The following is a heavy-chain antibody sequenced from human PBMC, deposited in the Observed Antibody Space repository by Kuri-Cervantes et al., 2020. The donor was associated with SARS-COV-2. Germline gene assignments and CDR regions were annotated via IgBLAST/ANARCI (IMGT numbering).Heavy chain of an antibody. V-gene: IGHV1-69*10. Sequence: SVKVSCKASGGTISSYAISWVRQASGQGLEWMGGIIPILGTTNYAQKFQGRVTMTTDTSTSTAYMELRSLRSDDTAVYYCARRPYSSSWYAYFDYWGQGTLVTVSS. CDR3: ARRPYSSSWYAYFDY. CDR1: GGTISSYA. CDR2: IIPILGTT. D-gene: IGHD6-13*01. J-gene: IGHJ4*02.